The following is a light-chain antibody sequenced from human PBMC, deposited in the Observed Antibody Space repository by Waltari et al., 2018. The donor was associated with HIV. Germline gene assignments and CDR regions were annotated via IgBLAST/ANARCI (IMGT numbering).Light chain of an antibody. CDR1: ESLGNN. V-gene: IGKV3D-15*03. Sequence: EIVMTQFPATLSVSPGERVIFSCRASESLGNNLAWYQNKPGQAHRLLIYGASIRTAGTPARFSGGGSGTDFTLTVTIVQSEDFAVYYCHQYKDWPVTFGQGTRLDIK. CDR2: GAS. J-gene: IGKJ5*01. CDR3: HQYKDWPVT.